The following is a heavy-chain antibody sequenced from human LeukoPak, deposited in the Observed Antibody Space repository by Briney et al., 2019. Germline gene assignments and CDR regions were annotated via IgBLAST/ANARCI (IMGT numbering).Heavy chain of an antibody. J-gene: IGHJ4*02. V-gene: IGHV1-24*01. Sequence: GASVKVSCKVSGYTLTELSMHWVRQAPGKGLEWMGGFDPEDGETIYAQKFQGRVTMTEDTSTDTAYMELSSLRSEDTAVYYCATSYDSSGPYQGPFDYWGQGTLVTVSS. CDR3: ATSYDSSGPYQGPFDY. CDR2: FDPEDGET. CDR1: GYTLTELS. D-gene: IGHD3-22*01.